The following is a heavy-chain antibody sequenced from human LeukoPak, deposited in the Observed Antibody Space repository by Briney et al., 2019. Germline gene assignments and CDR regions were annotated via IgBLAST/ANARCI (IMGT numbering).Heavy chain of an antibody. CDR3: ARPYHSMVRGARFDY. J-gene: IGHJ4*02. CDR1: GGSISSGGYS. CDR2: IYHSGST. Sequence: PSETLSLTCAVSGGSISSGGYSWSWIRQPPGKGLEWIGYIYHSGSTYYNPSLKSRVTISVDRSKNQFSLKLSSVTAADTAVYYCARPYHSMVRGARFDYWGQGTLVTVSS. D-gene: IGHD3-10*01. V-gene: IGHV4-30-2*01.